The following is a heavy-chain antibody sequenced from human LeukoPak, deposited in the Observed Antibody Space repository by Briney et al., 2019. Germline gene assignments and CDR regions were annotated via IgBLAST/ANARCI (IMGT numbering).Heavy chain of an antibody. CDR2: IYYSGST. Sequence: SETLSLACTVCGGSISTYYWSWIRQPPGKGLEWVGYIYYSGSTNYNPSLKSRVTISVDTSKNQFSLKLSSVTAADTAVYYCARVPTYTNHFDYWGQGTLVTVSS. V-gene: IGHV4-59*01. J-gene: IGHJ4*02. D-gene: IGHD4-11*01. CDR1: GGSISTYY. CDR3: ARVPTYTNHFDY.